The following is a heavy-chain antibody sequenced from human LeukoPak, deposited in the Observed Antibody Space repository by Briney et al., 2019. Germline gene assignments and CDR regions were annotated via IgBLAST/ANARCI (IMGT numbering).Heavy chain of an antibody. CDR3: ARGAELLWFGELLFHNYGMDV. CDR2: IYYSGST. D-gene: IGHD3-10*01. Sequence: VKPSETLSPTCTVSGGSISSYYWSWIRQPPGKGLEWIGYIYYSGSTNYNPSLKSRVTISVDTSKNQFSLKLSSVTAADTAVYYCARGAELLWFGELLFHNYGMDVWGQGTTVTVSS. CDR1: GGSISSYY. J-gene: IGHJ6*02. V-gene: IGHV4-59*01.